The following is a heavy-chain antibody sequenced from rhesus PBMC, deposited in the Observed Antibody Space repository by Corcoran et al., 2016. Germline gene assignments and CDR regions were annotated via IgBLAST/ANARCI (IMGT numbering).Heavy chain of an antibody. Sequence: EVQLVESGGGVVQPGGSLRISCAASGFTFDDYAMHLVRQAPGKVLEWVFGISWSEVRTYYADSVKCQFTISRDNAKNSLYLQMGSLRAEDTALYYCARDLEGLADYWGQGVLVTVSS. V-gene: IGHV3-201*01. CDR2: ISWSEVRT. J-gene: IGHJ4*01. CDR1: GFTFDDYA. CDR3: ARDLEGLADY.